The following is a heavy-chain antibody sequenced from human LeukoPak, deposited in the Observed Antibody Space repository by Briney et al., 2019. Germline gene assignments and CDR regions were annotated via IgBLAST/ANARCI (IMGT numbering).Heavy chain of an antibody. Sequence: SETLSLTCIVPGGSLSSGSYYWSWVRQPAGKGLEWIGRIYTSGSTNYNPSLKSRVTISVDTSKNQFSLKLSSVTAADTAVYYCARDNAQLDLDAFDIWGQGTMVTVSS. J-gene: IGHJ3*02. V-gene: IGHV4-61*02. D-gene: IGHD1-1*01. CDR2: IYTSGST. CDR3: ARDNAQLDLDAFDI. CDR1: GGSLSSGSYY.